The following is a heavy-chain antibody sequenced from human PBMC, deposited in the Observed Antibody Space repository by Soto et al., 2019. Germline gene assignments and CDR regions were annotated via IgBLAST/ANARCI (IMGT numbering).Heavy chain of an antibody. CDR3: VRGRGYPDSFDV. CDR1: GFTVSSNY. CDR2: IYSGGST. D-gene: IGHD1-1*01. V-gene: IGHV3-66*01. J-gene: IGHJ3*01. Sequence: HPGGSLRLSCAASGFTVSSNYMSWVRQAPGKGLEWVSVIYSGGSTYYADSMKGRFTISRDNSKNTLYLQMHSLRAEDTALYFCVRGRGYPDSFDVWGRGTMVTVSS.